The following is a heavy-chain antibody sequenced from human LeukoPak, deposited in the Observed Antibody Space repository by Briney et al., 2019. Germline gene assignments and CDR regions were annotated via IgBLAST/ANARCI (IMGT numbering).Heavy chain of an antibody. J-gene: IGHJ4*02. Sequence: GGSLRLSCAASGFTFSTYNLNWVRQAPGKGLEWFSYISSSSSTIYYADSVKGRFTISRDNAKNSLYLQMNSLRAEDTAVYYCARGVWAGFDYWGQGSLVTVSS. CDR1: GFTFSTYN. CDR3: ARGVWAGFDY. CDR2: ISSSSSTI. V-gene: IGHV3-48*01. D-gene: IGHD6-19*01.